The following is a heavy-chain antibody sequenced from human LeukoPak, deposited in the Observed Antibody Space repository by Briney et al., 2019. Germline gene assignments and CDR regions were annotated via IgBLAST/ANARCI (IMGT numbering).Heavy chain of an antibody. CDR2: IYTSGST. J-gene: IGHJ4*02. D-gene: IGHD3-10*01. Sequence: PSETLSLTCTVSGGSISSYYWSWIRQPAGKGLEWIGRIYTSGSTNYNPSLKSRVTMSVGTSKNQFSLKLSSVTAADTAVYYCAREVTMVRGVIYGFDYWGQGTLVTVSS. CDR3: AREVTMVRGVIYGFDY. V-gene: IGHV4-4*07. CDR1: GGSISSYY.